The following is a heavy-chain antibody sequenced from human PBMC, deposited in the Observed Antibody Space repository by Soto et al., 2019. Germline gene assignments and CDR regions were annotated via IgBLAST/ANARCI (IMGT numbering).Heavy chain of an antibody. CDR1: GGSINDFAYY. J-gene: IGHJ5*02. D-gene: IGHD3-16*01. CDR2: VYHNENT. Sequence: QLHLQESGPGLVRPSETLSLTCTVSGGSINDFAYYWGWIRQPPGKGLEWIGTVYHNENTYYNPSLKSRVTISVDTAKNPFSLNLRSVAAADTAIYFCAGRERYYGSPGWFDPWGQGALVTVSS. CDR3: AGRERYYGSPGWFDP. V-gene: IGHV4-39*01.